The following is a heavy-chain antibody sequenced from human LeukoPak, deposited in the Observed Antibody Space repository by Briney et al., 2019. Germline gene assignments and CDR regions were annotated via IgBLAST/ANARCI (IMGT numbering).Heavy chain of an antibody. CDR1: GYTFTGYY. Sequence: GASVKVSCKASGYTFTGYYMHWVRQAPGQGLEWMGWINPNSGGTNYAQKFQGRDTMTRDTSISTAYMELSRLRSDDTAVYYCARFQVTLRGFDYWGQGTLVTVSS. CDR3: ARFQVTLRGFDY. V-gene: IGHV1-2*02. D-gene: IGHD4-17*01. CDR2: INPNSGGT. J-gene: IGHJ4*02.